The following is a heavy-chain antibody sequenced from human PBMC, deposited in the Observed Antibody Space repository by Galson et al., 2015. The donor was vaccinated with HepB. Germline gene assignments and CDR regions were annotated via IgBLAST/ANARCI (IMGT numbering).Heavy chain of an antibody. Sequence: SVKVSCKASGGTFSSYAISWVRQAPGQGLEWMGGIIPIFGTANYAQKFQGRVTMTADESTSTAYMELSSLRSADTAVYYCASPPFAPASKWELLPGLRYWGPGTLVTVSP. CDR2: IIPIFGTA. CDR3: ASPPFAPASKWELLPGLRY. CDR1: GGTFSSYA. V-gene: IGHV1-69*13. D-gene: IGHD1-26*01. J-gene: IGHJ4*02.